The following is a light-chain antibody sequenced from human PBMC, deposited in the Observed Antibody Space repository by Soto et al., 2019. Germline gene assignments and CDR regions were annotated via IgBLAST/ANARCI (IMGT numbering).Light chain of an antibody. V-gene: IGKV1-5*01. CDR3: QQQEDYSHAT. CDR1: QDISNF. Sequence: DIQMTQSPSTLSASVGDRVIISCGASQDISNFLAWYQHKPGKAPKLLXYDASTLQTGVPSRFRGSGFGTEFTLTISGLQPDDFATDYCQQQEDYSHATFGQGTKVDIK. J-gene: IGKJ2*01. CDR2: DAS.